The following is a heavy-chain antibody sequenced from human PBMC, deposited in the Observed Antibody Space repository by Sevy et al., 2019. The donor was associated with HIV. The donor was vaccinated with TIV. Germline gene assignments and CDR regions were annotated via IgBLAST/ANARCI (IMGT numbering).Heavy chain of an antibody. CDR2: TYYRSKWYK. J-gene: IGHJ6*03. D-gene: IGHD3-10*01. Sequence: SQTFSLTCAISGDSVSSNSAAWNWIRQSPSRGLEWLGRTYYRSKWYKDYAVSVKSRITINPDTSKNQFSLQLNSVTPEDTAVYYCARAQYYYGSGSYSNPPNHYYYYYMDVWGNGTTVTVSS. V-gene: IGHV6-1*01. CDR3: ARAQYYYGSGSYSNPPNHYYYYYMDV. CDR1: GDSVSSNSAA.